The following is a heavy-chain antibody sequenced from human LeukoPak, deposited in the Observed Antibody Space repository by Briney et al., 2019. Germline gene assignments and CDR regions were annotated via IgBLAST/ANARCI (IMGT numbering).Heavy chain of an antibody. CDR1: GFTFSSYA. CDR3: AKVLGNSSWFHAYNWFDP. D-gene: IGHD6-13*01. J-gene: IGHJ5*02. CDR2: ICGSGGRT. V-gene: IGHV3-23*01. Sequence: PRRSLSLSCAPSGFTFSSYAMSWVRQAPGKGLEWVSAICGSGGRTYYADSVKGRFTIPRDNSENTLYSQINSLRAEDTAVYYCAKVLGNSSWFHAYNWFDPWGQGTLVTVSS.